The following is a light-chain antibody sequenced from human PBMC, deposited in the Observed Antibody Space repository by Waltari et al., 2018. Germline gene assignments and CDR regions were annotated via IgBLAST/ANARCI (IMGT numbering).Light chain of an antibody. J-gene: IGLJ3*02. V-gene: IGLV2-8*01. Sequence: QSALTQSPSASGSPGQAVTISCTGTSSDVGAYNFVSWYQHYPGKAPKLIIYEVNKWPSGVPDRFSCSKSGNTASLTVSGLQAKDEADYYCGSYAGNKWVFGGGTKLTVL. CDR3: GSYAGNKWV. CDR2: EVN. CDR1: SSDVGAYNF.